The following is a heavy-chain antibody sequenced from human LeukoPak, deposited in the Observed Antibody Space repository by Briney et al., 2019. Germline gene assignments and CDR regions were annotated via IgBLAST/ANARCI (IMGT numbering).Heavy chain of an antibody. J-gene: IGHJ4*02. CDR1: GYTFTSYY. Sequence: GASVKVSCKASGYTFTSYYMHWVRQAPGQGLEWMGGIIPIFGTANYAQKFQGRVTITADESTSTAYMELSSLRSEDTAVYYCARDLSGKIDYWGQGTLVTVSS. D-gene: IGHD3-9*01. CDR2: IIPIFGTA. CDR3: ARDLSGKIDY. V-gene: IGHV1-69*13.